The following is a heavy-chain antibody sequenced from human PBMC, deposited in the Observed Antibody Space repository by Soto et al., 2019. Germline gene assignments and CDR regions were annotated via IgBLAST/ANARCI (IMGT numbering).Heavy chain of an antibody. J-gene: IGHJ5*02. CDR2: ISWNSGII. CDR3: ARDPHTSSWRWFDP. V-gene: IGHV3-9*01. CDR1: GFTFDDYA. Sequence: EVQLLESGGGLVQPGGSLRLSCAASGFTFDDYAMHWVRQAPGKGLEWVSGISWNSGIIDYADSVKGRFTISRDNAKKSLYLQMNSLRTEDTALYYCARDPHTSSWRWFDPWGQGTLVTVSS. D-gene: IGHD6-13*01.